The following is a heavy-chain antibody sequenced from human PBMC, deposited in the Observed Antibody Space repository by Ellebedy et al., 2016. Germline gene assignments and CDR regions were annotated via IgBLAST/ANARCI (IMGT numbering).Heavy chain of an antibody. V-gene: IGHV3-30*04. CDR1: GFTFSSYA. D-gene: IGHD6-13*01. CDR3: ASVVYSSSWSIFDY. CDR2: ISYDGSNK. Sequence: GESLKISXAASGFTFSSYAMHWVRQAPGKGLEWVAVISYDGSNKYYADSVKGRFTISRDNAKNSLYLQMNSLRAEDTAVYYCASVVYSSSWSIFDYWGQGTLVTVSS. J-gene: IGHJ4*02.